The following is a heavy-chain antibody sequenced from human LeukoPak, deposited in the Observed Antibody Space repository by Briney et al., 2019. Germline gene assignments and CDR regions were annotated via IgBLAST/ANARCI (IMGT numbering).Heavy chain of an antibody. CDR3: ARDNSPGWFGP. D-gene: IGHD2/OR15-2a*01. CDR1: GFTFRSHW. J-gene: IGHJ5*02. Sequence: GGSLRLSCVVSGFTFRSHWMHWIRQAPGKGLEWVSRVKGDGSSTSYADSVKGRFTISRDNVKNTLYLQMNSLRAEDTAVYYCARDNSPGWFGPWGQGILVTVSS. CDR2: VKGDGSST. V-gene: IGHV3-74*01.